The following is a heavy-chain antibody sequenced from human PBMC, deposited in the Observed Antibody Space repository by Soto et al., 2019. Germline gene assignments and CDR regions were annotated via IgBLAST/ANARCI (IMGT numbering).Heavy chain of an antibody. CDR1: GLTFSSYA. V-gene: IGHV3-23*01. D-gene: IGHD3-22*01. CDR2: ISGSGGIT. Sequence: EVQLLESGGGLVQPGGSLRLSCAASGLTFSSYAMSWVRQAPGKGLEWVSAISGSGGITYYTDSVRGRFTISRDNSKNTLYLQMNSLRAEDTAVYYCAKVEYYDSPYYFDYWGQGTLVTVSS. CDR3: AKVEYYDSPYYFDY. J-gene: IGHJ4*02.